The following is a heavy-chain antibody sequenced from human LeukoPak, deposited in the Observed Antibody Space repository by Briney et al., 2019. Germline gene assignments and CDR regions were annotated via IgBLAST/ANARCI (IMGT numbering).Heavy chain of an antibody. CDR2: IWYDGSNK. Sequence: GGSLRLSCAASGFTFSSYGMHWVRQAPGKGLEWVAVIWYDGSNKYYADSVKGRFTISRDNSKNTLYLQMNSLRAEDTAVYYCASSYDSSGYYYYWGQGTLVTVSS. CDR3: ASSYDSSGYYYY. CDR1: GFTFSSYG. D-gene: IGHD3-22*01. V-gene: IGHV3-33*01. J-gene: IGHJ4*02.